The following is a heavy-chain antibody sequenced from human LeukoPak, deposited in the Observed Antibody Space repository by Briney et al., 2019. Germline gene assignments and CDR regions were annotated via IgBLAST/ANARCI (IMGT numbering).Heavy chain of an antibody. CDR1: GYTFTSYY. V-gene: IGHV1-46*01. J-gene: IGHJ3*02. Sequence: ASVKVSCKASGYTFTSYYMHWVRQAPGQGLEWMGIINPSGGSTSYAQKFQGRVTMTRDMSTSTVYMELSSLRSEDTAVYYCARSAYDSSGYYHDAFDIWGQGTMVTVSS. D-gene: IGHD3-22*01. CDR3: ARSAYDSSGYYHDAFDI. CDR2: INPSGGST.